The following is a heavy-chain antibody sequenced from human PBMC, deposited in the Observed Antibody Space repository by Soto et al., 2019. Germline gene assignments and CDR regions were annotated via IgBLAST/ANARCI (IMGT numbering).Heavy chain of an antibody. CDR3: ARSPRSSPYFDY. V-gene: IGHV5-51*01. Sequence: GESLKISCQCSGYTFSNFWIGWLRQLPGKGLEWMGIIYPGDHETRYSPSFHGKVTISADKSINTAYLQWDSLEASDTAFYFCARSPRSSPYFDYWAQGALVTVSS. CDR2: IYPGDHET. J-gene: IGHJ4*02. CDR1: GYTFSNFW. D-gene: IGHD6-13*01.